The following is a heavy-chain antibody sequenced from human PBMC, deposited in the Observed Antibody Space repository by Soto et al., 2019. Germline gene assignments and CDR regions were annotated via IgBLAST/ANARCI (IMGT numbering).Heavy chain of an antibody. Sequence: ASVKVSCKASGYTFTSYAMHWVRQAPGQRLEWMGWINAGNGNTKYSQKFQGRVTITRDTSASTAYMELSSLRSEDTAVYYCARKAAAVADYFDYWGQGTLVTVSS. CDR3: ARKAAAVADYFDY. CDR2: INAGNGNT. J-gene: IGHJ4*02. D-gene: IGHD6-19*01. V-gene: IGHV1-3*01. CDR1: GYTFTSYA.